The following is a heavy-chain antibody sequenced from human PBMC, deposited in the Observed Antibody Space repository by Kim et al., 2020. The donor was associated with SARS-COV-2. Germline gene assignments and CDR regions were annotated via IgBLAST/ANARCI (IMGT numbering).Heavy chain of an antibody. J-gene: IGHJ6*02. CDR3: AREGQLLWFGELLSVHYYYAMDV. CDR2: IKQDGSEK. V-gene: IGHV3-7*01. Sequence: GGSLRLSCAASGFTFSSYWMSWVRQAPGKGLEWVANIKQDGSEKYYVDSVKGRFTISRDNAKNSLYLQMNSLRAEDTALYYCAREGQLLWFGELLSVHYYYAMDVWGQGTTVTVSS. D-gene: IGHD3-10*01. CDR1: GFTFSSYW.